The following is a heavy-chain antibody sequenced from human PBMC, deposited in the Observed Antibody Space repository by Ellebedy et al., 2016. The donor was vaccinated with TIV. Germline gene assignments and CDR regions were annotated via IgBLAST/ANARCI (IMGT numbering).Heavy chain of an antibody. V-gene: IGHV3-7*03. CDR2: IKEDGSDT. D-gene: IGHD5-12*01. CDR3: VREKWQFDY. J-gene: IGHJ4*02. CDR1: GFPFSQYA. Sequence: GGSLRLSCVGSGFPFSQYAMNWVRQAPGRGLEWVANIKEDGSDTNYVDSTKGRFTISRDNAKNSLYLQMNSLRVEDTAIYYCVREKWQFDYWGQGTLVTVSS.